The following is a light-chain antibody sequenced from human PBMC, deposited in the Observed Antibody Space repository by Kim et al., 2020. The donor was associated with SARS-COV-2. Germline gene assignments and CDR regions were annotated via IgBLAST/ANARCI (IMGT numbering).Light chain of an antibody. J-gene: IGLJ3*02. CDR1: SNNVGNQG. CDR3: SAWDSGLSAWV. CDR2: RNN. V-gene: IGLV10-54*01. Sequence: QAGLTQPPSVSKGLRQTATLTCTGNSNNVGNQGAAWLQQHQGHPPKLLSYRNNNRPSGISERLSASRSGNTASLTITGLQPEDEADYYCSAWDSGLSAWVFSGGTQLTVL.